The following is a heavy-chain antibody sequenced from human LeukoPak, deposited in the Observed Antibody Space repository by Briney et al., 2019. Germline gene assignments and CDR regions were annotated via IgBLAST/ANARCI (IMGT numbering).Heavy chain of an antibody. D-gene: IGHD6-13*01. Sequence: GGSLRLSCAASGFTFSSHAMSWVRQAPGKGLERVSAVSGSGGSTYYADSVKCRFTISRDNSKNTLYLQMNSLRAEDTAVYYCAKIAAAGPSYYYYYMDVWGKGTTVTVSS. CDR3: AKIAAAGPSYYYYYMDV. CDR2: VSGSGGST. J-gene: IGHJ6*03. V-gene: IGHV3-23*01. CDR1: GFTFSSHA.